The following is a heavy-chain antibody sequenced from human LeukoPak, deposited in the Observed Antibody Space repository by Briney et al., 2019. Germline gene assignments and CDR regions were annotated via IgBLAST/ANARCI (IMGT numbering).Heavy chain of an antibody. Sequence: PGRSLRLSCAASGFTFDDYAMHWVREAPGEGLEWVSGISWNGGTIGYADSVKGRFTISRDNSKNSLYLQMNSLRAEDTALYYCVKGSFTVIGGAWFDPWGQGTLVTVSS. D-gene: IGHD4-17*01. CDR2: ISWNGGTI. CDR1: GFTFDDYA. CDR3: VKGSFTVIGGAWFDP. J-gene: IGHJ5*02. V-gene: IGHV3-9*01.